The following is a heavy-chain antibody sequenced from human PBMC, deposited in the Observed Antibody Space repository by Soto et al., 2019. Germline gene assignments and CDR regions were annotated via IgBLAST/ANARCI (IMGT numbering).Heavy chain of an antibody. CDR2: ISWNSGSI. CDR1: GFTFDDYA. Sequence: EVQLVESGGGLVQPGRSLRLSCAASGFTFDDYAMHWVRQAPGKGLEWVSGISWNSGSIGYADSVKGRFTISRDNAKNSLYLHMNSLRAEDTALYYCAKDIRVTGTFDYWGQGTLVTVSS. J-gene: IGHJ4*02. D-gene: IGHD1-20*01. CDR3: AKDIRVTGTFDY. V-gene: IGHV3-9*01.